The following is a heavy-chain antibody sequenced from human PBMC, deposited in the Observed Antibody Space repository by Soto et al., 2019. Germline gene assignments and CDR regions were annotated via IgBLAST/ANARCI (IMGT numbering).Heavy chain of an antibody. J-gene: IGHJ4*02. CDR2: ISYDGSNK. Sequence: GGSLRLSCAASGFTFSSYGMHWVRQAPGKGLEWVAVISYDGSNKYYADSVKGRFTISRDNSKNTLYLQMNSLRAEDTAVYYCAKDLVNYGSGSYYFDYWGQGTLVTVSS. CDR3: AKDLVNYGSGSYYFDY. D-gene: IGHD3-10*01. CDR1: GFTFSSYG. V-gene: IGHV3-30*18.